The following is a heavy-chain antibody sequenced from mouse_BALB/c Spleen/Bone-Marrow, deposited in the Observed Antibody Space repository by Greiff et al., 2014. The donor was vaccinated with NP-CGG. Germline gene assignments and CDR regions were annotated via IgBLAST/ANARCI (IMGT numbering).Heavy chain of an antibody. J-gene: IGHJ3*01. CDR3: ARRLNWDWFAY. CDR2: FNPSTGYT. CDR1: GYTFTSYW. V-gene: IGHV1-7*01. D-gene: IGHD4-1*01. Sequence: VQLQQSGAELAKPGASVKMSCKASGYTFTSYWMHWVKQRPGQGLEWIGYFNPSTGYTDYNQKFKDKATLTADKSSSTAYMQLSSLTSEDSAVYYCARRLNWDWFAYWGQGTLVTVSA.